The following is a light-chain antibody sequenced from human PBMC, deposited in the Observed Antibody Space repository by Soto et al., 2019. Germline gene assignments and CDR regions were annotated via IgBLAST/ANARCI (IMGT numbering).Light chain of an antibody. CDR2: DAS. CDR1: QSVSSY. Sequence: EIVLTQSPATLSLSPGERATLSCRASQSVSSYLAWYQQKPGQAPRLLIYDASNRATGIPARFSGSGSGTDFTLTISSLEPEDFAVYYCQQRSNWPPTFGQGIKLDIK. J-gene: IGKJ2*01. CDR3: QQRSNWPPT. V-gene: IGKV3-11*01.